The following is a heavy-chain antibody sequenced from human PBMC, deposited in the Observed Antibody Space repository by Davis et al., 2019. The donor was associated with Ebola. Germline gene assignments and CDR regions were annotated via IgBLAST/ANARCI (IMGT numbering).Heavy chain of an antibody. CDR1: GFTFDDYG. J-gene: IGHJ6*02. Sequence: GESLKISCAASGFTFDDYGMSWVRQAPGKGLEWVSGINWNGGSTGYADSVKGRFTISRDNAKNSLYLPMNSLSAEDTALYYCARGALVVVPAAMSYYYGMDVWGQGTTVTVSS. CDR3: ARGALVVVPAAMSYYYGMDV. V-gene: IGHV3-20*04. CDR2: INWNGGST. D-gene: IGHD2-2*01.